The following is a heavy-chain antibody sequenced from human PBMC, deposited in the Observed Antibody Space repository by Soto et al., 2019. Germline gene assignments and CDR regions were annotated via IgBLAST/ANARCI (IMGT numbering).Heavy chain of an antibody. V-gene: IGHV1-69*13. Sequence: SVKVSCKASGGTFSSYAISWVRQAPGQGLEWMGGIIPIFGTANYAQKFQGRVTITADESTSTAYMELSSLRSEDTAVYYCARDRRSIAARAYYYGMDVWGQGTTVTVSS. CDR2: IIPIFGTA. J-gene: IGHJ6*02. D-gene: IGHD6-6*01. CDR3: ARDRRSIAARAYYYGMDV. CDR1: GGTFSSYA.